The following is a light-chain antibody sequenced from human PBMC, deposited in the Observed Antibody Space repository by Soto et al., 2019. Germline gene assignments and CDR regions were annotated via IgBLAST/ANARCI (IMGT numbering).Light chain of an antibody. J-gene: IGKJ1*01. CDR1: QSISSY. V-gene: IGKV1-39*01. CDR2: AAC. CDR3: QQSYSTPPT. Sequence: DIQMTQSPSSLSASVGDRVTITCRASQSISSYLNWYQQKPGKAPKLLIYAACSLQSGVPSRFSGSGSGTDFTLTISSLQPEDFATYYGQQSYSTPPTVGQGTKVEIK.